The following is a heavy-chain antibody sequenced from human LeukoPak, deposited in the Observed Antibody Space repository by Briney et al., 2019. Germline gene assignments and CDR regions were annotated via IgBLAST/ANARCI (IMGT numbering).Heavy chain of an antibody. CDR3: AKDPYCGGDCYSWYFQH. Sequence: GGSLRLSCAASGFTFSSYAMSWVRQAPGKGLEWVSAISGSGGSTYFADSVKGRFTISRDNSKNTLYLQMNSLRAEDTAVYYCAKDPYCGGDCYSWYFQHWGQGTLVTVSS. CDR1: GFTFSSYA. D-gene: IGHD2-21*01. V-gene: IGHV3-23*01. CDR2: ISGSGGST. J-gene: IGHJ1*01.